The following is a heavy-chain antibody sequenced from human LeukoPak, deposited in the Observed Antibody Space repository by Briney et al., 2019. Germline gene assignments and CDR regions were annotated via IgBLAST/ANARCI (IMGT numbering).Heavy chain of an antibody. J-gene: IGHJ4*02. CDR1: GGSFSGYY. V-gene: IGHV4-34*01. D-gene: IGHD6-13*01. CDR3: ARAKRLYSRSCLDY. Sequence: SETLSLTCAVYGGSFSGYYWSRIRQPPGKGLEWIGEINHSGSTNYNPSLKSRVTISVDTSKNQFSLKLSPVTAADTAVYYCARAKRLYSRSCLDYWGQGTLVTVSS. CDR2: INHSGST.